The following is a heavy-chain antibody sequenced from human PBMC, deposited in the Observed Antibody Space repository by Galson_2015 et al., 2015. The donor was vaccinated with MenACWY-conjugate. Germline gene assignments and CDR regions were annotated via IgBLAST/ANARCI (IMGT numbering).Heavy chain of an antibody. CDR1: GFTFNNYW. V-gene: IGHV3-74*01. J-gene: IGHJ4*02. CDR3: ARDNNWSFDS. CDR2: IKADGSFS. D-gene: IGHD1-1*01. Sequence: SLRLSCAASGFTFNNYWMHWVRQPPGKGLEWISYIKADGSFSNYADSVKGRFTISTDNAKNMVYLQMDGLGDEDTAVYLCARDNNWSFDSWGQGTLVTVFS.